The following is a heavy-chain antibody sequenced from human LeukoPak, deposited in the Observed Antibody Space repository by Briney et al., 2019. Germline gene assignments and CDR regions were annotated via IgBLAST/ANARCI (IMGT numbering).Heavy chain of an antibody. CDR3: TTQPSMIVVVNYY. J-gene: IGHJ4*02. V-gene: IGHV3-15*01. CDR2: IKSKTDGGTT. CDR1: GFTFSNAW. Sequence: GGSLKLSCAASGFTFSNAWMSWVRQAPGKGLEWVGRIKSKTDGGTTDYAAPVKGRFTISRDDPKNTLYLQMNSLKTEDTAVYYCTTQPSMIVVVNYYWGQGTLVTVSS. D-gene: IGHD3-22*01.